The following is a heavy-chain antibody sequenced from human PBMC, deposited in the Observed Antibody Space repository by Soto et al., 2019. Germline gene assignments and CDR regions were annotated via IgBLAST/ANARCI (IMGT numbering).Heavy chain of an antibody. D-gene: IGHD6-19*01. CDR1: GGTFSSYA. Sequence: QVQLVQSGAEVKKPGSSVKVSCKASGGTFSSYAISWVRQAPGQGLEWMGGIIPIFGTANYAQKFQGRVTITADETTSTAYMELSSLRSEDTAVYYCARRYSSGGRLYHGMDVWGQGTTVTVSS. V-gene: IGHV1-69*12. J-gene: IGHJ6*02. CDR2: IIPIFGTA. CDR3: ARRYSSGGRLYHGMDV.